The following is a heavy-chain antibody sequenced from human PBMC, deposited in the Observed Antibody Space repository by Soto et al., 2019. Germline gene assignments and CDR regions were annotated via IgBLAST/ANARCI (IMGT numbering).Heavy chain of an antibody. CDR2: IIPIIGTA. J-gene: IGHJ6*02. CDR3: AGDLTDGGNSGSLVYYGMDV. D-gene: IGHD2-21*02. Sequence: ASVKVSCKASGGTFSSYAISWVRQAPGQGLEWMGGIIPIIGTANYAQKFHGRVTITADESTSTAYMELSSLRSEDTAVYYCAGDLTDGGNSGSLVYYGMDVWGQGTTVTVSS. CDR1: GGTFSSYA. V-gene: IGHV1-69*13.